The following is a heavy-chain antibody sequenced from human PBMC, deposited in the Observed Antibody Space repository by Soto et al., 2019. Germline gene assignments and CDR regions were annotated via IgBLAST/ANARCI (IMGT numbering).Heavy chain of an antibody. V-gene: IGHV4-34*01. D-gene: IGHD6-6*01. Sequence: SETLSLTCAVYGGSFSGYYWSWIRQSPGKGLEWIGEINHTGSTNYNPSLKSRATISVDTSKNQFSLKLNSVTAADTAVYYCATQAPYSCSAYYYYYLDVWGKGTTVTVSS. CDR3: ATQAPYSCSAYYYYYLDV. CDR1: GGSFSGYY. CDR2: INHTGST. J-gene: IGHJ6*03.